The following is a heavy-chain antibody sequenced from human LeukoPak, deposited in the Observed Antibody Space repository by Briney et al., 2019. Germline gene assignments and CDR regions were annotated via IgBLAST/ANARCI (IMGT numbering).Heavy chain of an antibody. J-gene: IGHJ4*02. CDR1: GYSISSGYY. Sequence: SETLSLTXTVSGYSISSGYYWGWIRQPPGKGLEWIGSIYHSGSTYYNPSLKSRVTISVDTSRNQFSLKLSSVTAADTAVYYCARKPDYFDYWGQGTLVTVSS. CDR3: ARKPDYFDY. CDR2: IYHSGST. V-gene: IGHV4-38-2*02.